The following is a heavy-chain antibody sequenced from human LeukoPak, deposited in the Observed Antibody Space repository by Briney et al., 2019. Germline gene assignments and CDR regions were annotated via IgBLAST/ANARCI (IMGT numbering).Heavy chain of an antibody. CDR3: ARVFGYYYFYMDV. V-gene: IGHV1-3*01. D-gene: IGHD3/OR15-3a*01. Sequence: ASVKVSCKASGYTFTSYAMHWVRQAPGQRLEWMGWINAGNGNTKYSQEFQGRLTMTTDTSTNTAYMGLRSLTSDDTAVYFCARVFGYYYFYMDVWGEGTTVIISS. J-gene: IGHJ6*03. CDR2: INAGNGNT. CDR1: GYTFTSYA.